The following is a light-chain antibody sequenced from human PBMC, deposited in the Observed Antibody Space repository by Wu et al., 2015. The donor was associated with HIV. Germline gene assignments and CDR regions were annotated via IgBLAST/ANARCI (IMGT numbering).Light chain of an antibody. CDR1: QSVGSD. J-gene: IGKJ4*01. Sequence: EIVLTQSPATLSLSPGERATLSCRAGQSVGSDLAWYQQKPGQAPRLLIYDTSITATGIPARFSGSGSGTDFTLTISSLEVEDFAVYYCHHYATWPALTFGAGTKGGDQT. CDR3: HHYATWPALT. V-gene: IGKV3-11*01. CDR2: DTS.